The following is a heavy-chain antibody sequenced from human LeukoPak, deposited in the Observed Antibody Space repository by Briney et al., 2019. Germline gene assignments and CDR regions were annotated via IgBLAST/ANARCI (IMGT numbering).Heavy chain of an antibody. CDR1: GYTCRSYG. V-gene: IGHV1-18*01. CDR2: ISPYNGNT. J-gene: IGHJ4*02. CDR3: ARDGGYFDY. Sequence: ASVKVSCKASGYTCRSYGFSWVRQAPGQELEWMGWISPYNGNTNYAQRFQGRVTMTTDTSTSTAYMELRSLRFDDAVVYYCARDGGYFDYWGRGTLVTVSS.